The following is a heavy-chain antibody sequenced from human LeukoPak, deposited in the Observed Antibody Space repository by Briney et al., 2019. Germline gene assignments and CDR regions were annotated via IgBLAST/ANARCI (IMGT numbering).Heavy chain of an antibody. Sequence: ASAKVSCKASGYTFTRYYMHWVRKAPGTGPALMGKINPSGGSTSYAQNFQGRVTMTSDTSTSTVYMELSILRSEDTAVYYCAGPRYCSSTSCYTRDYYYGMDVWGQGTLVTVSS. V-gene: IGHV1-46*01. CDR2: INPSGGST. J-gene: IGHJ6*02. CDR3: AGPRYCSSTSCYTRDYYYGMDV. D-gene: IGHD2-2*02. CDR1: GYTFTRYY.